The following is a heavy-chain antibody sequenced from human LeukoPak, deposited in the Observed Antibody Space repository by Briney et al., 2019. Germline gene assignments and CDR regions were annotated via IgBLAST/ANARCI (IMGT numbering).Heavy chain of an antibody. D-gene: IGHD2-2*01. CDR1: GGSISSYY. J-gene: IGHJ4*02. V-gene: IGHV4-59*12. CDR3: ARDLPAAMDY. Sequence: ETLSLTCTVSGGSISSYYWSWIRQPPGKGLEWIGYIYYSGSTNYNPSLKSRVIISVDTSKNQFSLKLSSVTAADTAVYYCARDLPAAMDYWGQGTLVTVSS. CDR2: IYYSGST.